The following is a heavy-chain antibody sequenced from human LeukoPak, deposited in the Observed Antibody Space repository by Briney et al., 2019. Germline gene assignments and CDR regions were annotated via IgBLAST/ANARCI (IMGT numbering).Heavy chain of an antibody. J-gene: IGHJ4*02. V-gene: IGHV4-4*07. CDR2: IYTSGST. Sequence: SETLSLTCTVSGGSISSYYWSWIRQPAGKGLEWIGRIYTSGSTSYNPSLKSRVTMSVDTSKNQFSLKLSSVTAADTAVYYCARECSGGSCYPYYFDYWGQGTLVTVSS. CDR3: ARECSGGSCYPYYFDY. D-gene: IGHD2-15*01. CDR1: GGSISSYY.